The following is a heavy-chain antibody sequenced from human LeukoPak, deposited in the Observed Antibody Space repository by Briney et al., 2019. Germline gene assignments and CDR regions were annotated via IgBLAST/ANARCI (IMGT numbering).Heavy chain of an antibody. Sequence: ASVKVSCKASGGTFSSYAISWVRQAPGQGLEWMGWISAYNGNTNYAQKLQGRVTMTTDTSTSTAYMELRSLRSDDTAVYYCARRKTIFGVVYGIDVWGQGTTVTVSS. D-gene: IGHD3-3*01. CDR1: GGTFSSYA. CDR3: ARRKTIFGVVYGIDV. J-gene: IGHJ6*02. CDR2: ISAYNGNT. V-gene: IGHV1-18*01.